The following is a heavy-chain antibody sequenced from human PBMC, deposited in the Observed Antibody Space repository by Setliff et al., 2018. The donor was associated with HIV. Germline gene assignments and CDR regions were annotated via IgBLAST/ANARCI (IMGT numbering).Heavy chain of an antibody. CDR2: IYSDGST. CDR1: GFTVSRSY. D-gene: IGHD3-3*01. Sequence: GGSLRLSCAASGFTVSRSYMTWVRQAPGKGLEWVSAIYSDGSTYYADSVRGRFTISRDISKNTLYLQMNSLRVEDTAVYYCARDPGYGPFGVLTRKGPGYYYYYMDVWGKGTTVTVSS. V-gene: IGHV3-66*01. J-gene: IGHJ6*03. CDR3: ARDPGYGPFGVLTRKGPGYYYYYMDV.